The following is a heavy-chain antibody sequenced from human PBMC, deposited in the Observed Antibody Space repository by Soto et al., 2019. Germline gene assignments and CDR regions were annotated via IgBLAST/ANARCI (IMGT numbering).Heavy chain of an antibody. V-gene: IGHV3-23*01. J-gene: IGHJ4*02. Sequence: QPGGSLRLSCAASGFTFSSYAMGWVRQAPGKGLEWVSAISGSGGSTYNADSVKGRFTISRDNSKNTLYLQMNSLRAEDTAVYYCAKSAGKQLVPDYWGQGTLVTVSS. D-gene: IGHD6-13*01. CDR2: ISGSGGST. CDR3: AKSAGKQLVPDY. CDR1: GFTFSSYA.